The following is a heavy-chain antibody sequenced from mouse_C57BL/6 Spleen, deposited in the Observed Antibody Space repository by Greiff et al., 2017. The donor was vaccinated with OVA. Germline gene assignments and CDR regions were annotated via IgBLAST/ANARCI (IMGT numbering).Heavy chain of an antibody. J-gene: IGHJ2*01. CDR2: IYPGSGST. CDR1: GYTFTSYW. Sequence: QVQLQQPGAELVKPGASVKLSCKASGYTFTSYWIPWVKQRPGQGLEWIGDIYPGSGSTNYNEKFKSKATLTVDTSSSTAYMQLSSLTSEDSAVYYCKYYGSSPYYFDYWGQGTTLTVSS. CDR3: KYYGSSPYYFDY. V-gene: IGHV1-55*01. D-gene: IGHD1-1*01.